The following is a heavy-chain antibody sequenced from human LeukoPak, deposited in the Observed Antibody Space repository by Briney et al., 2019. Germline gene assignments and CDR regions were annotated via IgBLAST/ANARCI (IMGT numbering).Heavy chain of an antibody. CDR1: GFTLSSYA. CDR3: AKGLLTAGSHNCMDV. CDR2: IDTRGTGT. D-gene: IGHD2-21*02. V-gene: IGHV3-23*05. J-gene: IGHJ6*03. Sequence: GGSLRLPCAASGFTLSSYAMSWVRQAPGRGLEWVSTIDTRGTGTFYADSVKGRFTISRDNSKNTLFVQMSGLRAEDTAVYYCAKGLLTAGSHNCMDVWGKGTTVTVSS.